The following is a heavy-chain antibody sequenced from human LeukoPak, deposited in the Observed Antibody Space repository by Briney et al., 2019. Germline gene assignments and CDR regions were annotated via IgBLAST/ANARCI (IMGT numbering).Heavy chain of an antibody. CDR1: GFIFDNYG. CDR2: LNWNGGTR. D-gene: IGHD1-26*01. Sequence: GGSLRLSCAASGFIFDNYGMIWIRQAPGKGLEWVSDLNWNGGTRGYADSVKGRFTISRDNAKNSLYLQMNSLRAEDTALYYCARTRSSGSYGGADYWGQGTLVTV. V-gene: IGHV3-20*04. CDR3: ARTRSSGSYGGADY. J-gene: IGHJ4*02.